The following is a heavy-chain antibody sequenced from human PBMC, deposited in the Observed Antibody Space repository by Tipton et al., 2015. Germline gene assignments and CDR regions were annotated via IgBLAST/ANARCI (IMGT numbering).Heavy chain of an antibody. CDR2: LDYSGNII. V-gene: IGHV3-23*01. J-gene: IGHJ6*02. D-gene: IGHD6-13*01. Sequence: SLRLSCAVSGLLMSSDSFSWVRQAPGKGLEWVAYLDYSGNIIKYADSVKGRFIISRDNSKNTLYLQMNSLRAEDTAVYYCAKVDSSRSRKYYYAMDVWGQGTTVTVSS. CDR3: AKVDSSRSRKYYYAMDV. CDR1: GLLMSSDS.